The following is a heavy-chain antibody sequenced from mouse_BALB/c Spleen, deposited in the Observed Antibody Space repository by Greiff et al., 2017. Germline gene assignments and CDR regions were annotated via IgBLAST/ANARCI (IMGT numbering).Heavy chain of an antibody. V-gene: IGHV14-3*02. CDR3: ASHYYGYVDFDY. Sequence: EVKLMESGAELVKPGASVKLSCTASGFNIKDTYMHWVKQRPEQGLEWIGRIDPANGNTKYDPKFQGKATITADTSSNTAYLQLSSLTSEDTAVYYCASHYYGYVDFDYWGQGTTLTVSS. J-gene: IGHJ2*01. CDR1: GFNIKDTY. D-gene: IGHD1-2*01. CDR2: IDPANGNT.